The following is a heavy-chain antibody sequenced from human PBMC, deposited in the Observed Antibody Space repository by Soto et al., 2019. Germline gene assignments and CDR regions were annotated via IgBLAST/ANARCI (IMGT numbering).Heavy chain of an antibody. CDR1: GFTFSSYA. D-gene: IGHD3-9*01. Sequence: QVQLVESGGGVVQPGRSLRLSCAASGFTFSSYAMHWVRQAPGKGLEWVAVISYDGSNKYYADSVKGRFTISRDNSKNTLYLQMNSLRAEDTAVYYCARGGGDIFSNWFDPWGQGTLVTASS. V-gene: IGHV3-30-3*01. CDR3: ARGGGDIFSNWFDP. CDR2: ISYDGSNK. J-gene: IGHJ5*02.